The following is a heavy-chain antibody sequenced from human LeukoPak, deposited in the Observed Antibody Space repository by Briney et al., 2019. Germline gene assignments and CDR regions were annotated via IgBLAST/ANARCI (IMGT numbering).Heavy chain of an antibody. CDR1: GFTFSSHA. CDR2: ITGGGDSA. CDR3: VSGDTGSGYYY. Sequence: GGSLRLSCGASGFTFSSHAMSWVRQTPERGLEWVSAITGGGDSAYYPDSVKGRFTISRDNSKNTLYLQMNNLGAEDTALCYCVSGDTGSGYYYWGQGTLVTVSS. V-gene: IGHV3-23*01. D-gene: IGHD3-22*01. J-gene: IGHJ4*02.